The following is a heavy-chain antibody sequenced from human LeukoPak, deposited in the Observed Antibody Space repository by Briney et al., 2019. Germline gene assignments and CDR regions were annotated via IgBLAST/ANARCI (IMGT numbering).Heavy chain of an antibody. CDR1: GYSFTTYW. D-gene: IGHD4/OR15-4a*01. CDR2: IYPRDSDT. V-gene: IGHV5-51*01. J-gene: IGHJ4*02. Sequence: GESLKISCKGSGYSFTTYWIGWVRQMPGKGLEWMGIIYPRDSDTRYSPSFQGQVTISADKSISTAYLQWGSLKASDTAMYYCARRVDYGHYDYWGQGTLVTVSS. CDR3: ARRVDYGHYDY.